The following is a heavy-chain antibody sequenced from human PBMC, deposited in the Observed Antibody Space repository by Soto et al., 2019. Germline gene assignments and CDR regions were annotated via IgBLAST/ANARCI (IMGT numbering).Heavy chain of an antibody. J-gene: IGHJ6*02. CDR1: GGTFSSCA. CDR2: IIPIFGTA. CDR3: ASHSYGYFPHYYHGMDV. D-gene: IGHD5-18*01. V-gene: IGHV1-69*12. Sequence: QVQLVQSGAEVKKPGSSVKVSCKASGGTFSSCASSWVRQAPGQGLEWMGGIIPIFGTANYAQKFQGRVTITADESTSTAYMELSSLRSEDTAVYYCASHSYGYFPHYYHGMDVWGQGTTVTVSS.